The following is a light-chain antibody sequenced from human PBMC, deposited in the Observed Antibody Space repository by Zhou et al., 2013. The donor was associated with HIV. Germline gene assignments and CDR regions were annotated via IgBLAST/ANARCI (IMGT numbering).Light chain of an antibody. J-gene: IGKJ2*03. CDR1: QSISSW. V-gene: IGKV1-5*03. Sequence: DIQMTQSPSTLSASVGDRVTITCRASQSISSWLAWYQQKPGKAPKLLIYKASSLESGVPSRFSGSGSGTEFTLTISSLQPDDFAAYYCQQYNSYPYSFGQGTKLEIK. CDR2: KAS. CDR3: QQYNSYPYS.